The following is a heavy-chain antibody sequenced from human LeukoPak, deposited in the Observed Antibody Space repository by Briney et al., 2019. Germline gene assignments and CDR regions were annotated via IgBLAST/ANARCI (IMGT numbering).Heavy chain of an antibody. CDR2: IRSKAYGGTT. CDR3: TTPRHDFWSGYHYYFDY. J-gene: IGHJ4*02. D-gene: IGHD3-3*01. V-gene: IGHV3-49*04. CDR1: GFTFGDYA. Sequence: GGSLRLSCTASGFTFGDYAMSWVRQTPGKGLEWVGFIRSKAYGGTTEYAASVKGRFTISRDDSKSIAYLQMNSLKTEDTAVYYCTTPRHDFWSGYHYYFDYWGQGTLVTVSS.